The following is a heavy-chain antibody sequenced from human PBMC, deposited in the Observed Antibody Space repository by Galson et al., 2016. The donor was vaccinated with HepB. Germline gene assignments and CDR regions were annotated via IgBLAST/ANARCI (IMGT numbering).Heavy chain of an antibody. J-gene: IGHJ4*02. D-gene: IGHD6-13*01. V-gene: IGHV3-23*01. CDR2: ISGSGGST. CDR1: GFTFSSYA. Sequence: SLRLSCAASGFTFSSYAMSWVRQAPGEGLEWISGISGSGGSTFYADSVKGRFTISRDNSKKTLYLQMNSLRADDTAVYYCAKGEAASSWYAPFDYWGQGTLVTVSA. CDR3: AKGEAASSWYAPFDY.